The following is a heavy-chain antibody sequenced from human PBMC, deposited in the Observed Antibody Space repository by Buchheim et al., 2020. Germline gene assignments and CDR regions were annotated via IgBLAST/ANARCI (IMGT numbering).Heavy chain of an antibody. J-gene: IGHJ4*02. CDR1: GGSISSSPYY. CDR2: IYYGGYT. CDR3: AREFSSSQIDY. V-gene: IGHV4-39*02. D-gene: IGHD6-13*01. Sequence: QLQLQASGPGLVKPSETLSLTCFVSGGSISSSPYYWGWIRQPPGKGLEWIANIYYGGYTYYNPSLKSRVTISLDTSKKQFSLKLSSVTAADTAMYYCAREFSSSQIDYWGQGTL.